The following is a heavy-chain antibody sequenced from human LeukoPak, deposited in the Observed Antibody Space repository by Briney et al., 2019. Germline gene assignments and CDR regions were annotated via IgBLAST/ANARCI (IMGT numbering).Heavy chain of an antibody. J-gene: IGHJ5*02. D-gene: IGHD2-2*02. V-gene: IGHV1-2*02. CDR3: AREPIVLVPAAIFNWFDP. CDR2: INPDSGGT. CDR1: GYTFTGYY. Sequence: ASVKVSCKASGYTFTGYYIHWVRQAPGQGPEWMGWINPDSGGTNYAQKFQGRVTMSRDTSISTAYMEVSRLRSDGTAVYYCAREPIVLVPAAIFNWFDPWGQGTLVTVSS.